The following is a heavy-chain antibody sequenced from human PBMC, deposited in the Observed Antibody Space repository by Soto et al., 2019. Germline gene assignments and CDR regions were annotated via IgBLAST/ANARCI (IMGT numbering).Heavy chain of an antibody. CDR3: ATDKLGVVVDAWGPTFEP. D-gene: IGHD2-15*01. V-gene: IGHV1-3*01. J-gene: IGHJ5*02. Sequence: ASVKVSCKASGYTFTSYAMHCVRQAPGQRLEWMGWINAGNGNTKYSQKFQGRVTMTKDTSTDTAYMELSSLRSEDTAVYYCATDKLGVVVDAWGPTFEPWGQGTLVTVSS. CDR2: INAGNGNT. CDR1: GYTFTSYA.